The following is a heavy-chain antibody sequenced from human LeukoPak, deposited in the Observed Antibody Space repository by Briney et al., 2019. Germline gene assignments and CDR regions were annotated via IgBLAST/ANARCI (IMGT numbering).Heavy chain of an antibody. CDR2: ISAYNGNT. D-gene: IGHD3-22*01. V-gene: IGHV1-18*01. Sequence: ASVKVSCKASGYTFTSYGISWVRQAPGQGLEWMGWISAYNGNTNYAQKLQGRVTMTTDTSTSTAYMELRSLRSDDTAVYYCARYYYDSSGTYYFDYWGQGTLVTVSS. CDR1: GYTFTSYG. CDR3: ARYYYDSSGTYYFDY. J-gene: IGHJ4*02.